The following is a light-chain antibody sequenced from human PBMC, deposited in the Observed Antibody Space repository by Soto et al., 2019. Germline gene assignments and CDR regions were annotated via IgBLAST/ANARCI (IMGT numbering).Light chain of an antibody. CDR2: GAS. CDR3: QHLNTYPRI. J-gene: IGKJ2*01. CDR1: QGISSY. V-gene: IGKV1-9*01. Sequence: DIHLTQSPSFLSASVGDRVTITCRASQGISSYLAWYQQPPGKAPKLLIYGASTLQRGVSSRFSGSGSGTEFTLTISSLQPEDFATYYCQHLNTYPRIFGQGTKLEVK.